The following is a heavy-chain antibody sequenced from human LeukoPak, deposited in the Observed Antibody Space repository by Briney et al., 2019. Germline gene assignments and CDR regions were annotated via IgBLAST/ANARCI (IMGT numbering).Heavy chain of an antibody. CDR3: ARLDWYDSSGQGY. CDR1: GGTFSSYA. CDR2: IIPIFGIA. J-gene: IGHJ4*02. Sequence: SVNVSCKASGGTFSSYAISWVRQAPGQGLEWMGRIIPIFGIANYAQKFQGRVTITADKSTSTAYMELSSLRSEDTAVYYCARLDWYDSSGQGYWGQGTLVTVSS. D-gene: IGHD3-22*01. V-gene: IGHV1-69*04.